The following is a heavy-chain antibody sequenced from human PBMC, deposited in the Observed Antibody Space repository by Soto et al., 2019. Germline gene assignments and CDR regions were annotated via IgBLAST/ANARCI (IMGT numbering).Heavy chain of an antibody. CDR1: GYTFTSHD. CDR2: MNPNSGHT. Sequence: GASVKVSCKASGYTFTSHDINWMRQVTGQGLEWMGWMNPNSGHTNYAQKFQGRVTMTRDTSISTAYMELTNLRSEDTGIYYCARAPRGNYGYPSYFDYWGQGTLVTVSS. D-gene: IGHD3-10*01. CDR3: ARAPRGNYGYPSYFDY. V-gene: IGHV1-8*01. J-gene: IGHJ4*02.